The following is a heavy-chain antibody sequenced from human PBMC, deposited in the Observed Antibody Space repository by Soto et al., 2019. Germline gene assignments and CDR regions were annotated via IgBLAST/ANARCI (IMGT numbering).Heavy chain of an antibody. Sequence: SETLSLTCAVSGGSISSGGYSWSWIRQPPGKGLEWIGYIYHSGSTYYNPSLKSRVTISVDRSKNQFSLNLSSVTAADTAVYYCARASARYYYDSSGYYYGDYFDYWGHGTQVSVSS. D-gene: IGHD3-22*01. J-gene: IGHJ4*01. V-gene: IGHV4-30-2*01. CDR1: GGSISSGGYS. CDR2: IYHSGST. CDR3: ARASARYYYDSSGYYYGDYFDY.